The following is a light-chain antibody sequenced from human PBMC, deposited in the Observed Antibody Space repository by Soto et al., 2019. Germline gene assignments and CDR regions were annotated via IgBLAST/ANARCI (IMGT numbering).Light chain of an antibody. CDR1: NVGSKN. J-gene: IGLJ2*01. Sequence: SYELTQPLSVSVALGQTATISCGGDNVGSKNVQWYQRKPGQAPLMVIYRDSGRPSEIPERFSGSHSGNTATLTITRAQGGYEADYYCQVWDSNTAHVLFGGGTQLTVL. CDR3: QVWDSNTAHVL. CDR2: RDS. V-gene: IGLV3-9*01.